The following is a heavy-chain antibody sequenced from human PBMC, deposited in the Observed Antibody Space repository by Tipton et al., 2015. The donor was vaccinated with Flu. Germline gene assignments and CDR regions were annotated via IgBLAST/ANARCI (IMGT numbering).Heavy chain of an antibody. Sequence: QLVQSGVEVKKPGASVKVSCKASGYTFSNYGITWVRQVPGQGLEWMGWISGYDGDTNYAEKLQGRVTMTTDTSTNTAYVELRSLKSDDTAMYYCARDRGGYNIHLEYHYYYGMDVWGQGTTVTVSS. J-gene: IGHJ6*02. CDR3: ARDRGGYNIHLEYHYYYGMDV. CDR1: GYTFSNYG. D-gene: IGHD1-26*01. V-gene: IGHV1-18*01. CDR2: ISGYDGDT.